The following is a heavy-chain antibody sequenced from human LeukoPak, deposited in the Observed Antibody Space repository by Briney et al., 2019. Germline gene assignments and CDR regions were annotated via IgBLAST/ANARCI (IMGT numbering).Heavy chain of an antibody. J-gene: IGHJ6*03. CDR2: TYYRSKWYN. CDR3: ARVGRIAARTSSFGNYYYYMDV. CDR1: GDSVSSNSAA. Sequence: SQTLSLTCAISGDSVSSNSAAWNWIRQSPSRGLEWLGRTYYRSKWYNDYAVSVKSRITINPDTSKNQFSLQLNSVTPEDTAVYYCARVGRIAARTSSFGNYYYYMDVWGKGTTVTVSS. V-gene: IGHV6-1*01. D-gene: IGHD6-6*01.